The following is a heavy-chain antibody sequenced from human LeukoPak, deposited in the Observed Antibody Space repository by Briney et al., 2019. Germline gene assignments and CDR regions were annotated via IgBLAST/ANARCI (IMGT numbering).Heavy chain of an antibody. CDR1: GFTFSSYA. Sequence: GGSLRLSCAASGFTFSSYAMSWVRQAPGKGLEWVSAISGSGGSTYYADSVKGRFTISRDNSKNTLYLQMNSLRAEDTAVYYCARVTLLTGYHIDYWGQGTLVTVSS. CDR2: ISGSGGST. V-gene: IGHV3-23*01. J-gene: IGHJ4*02. D-gene: IGHD3-9*01. CDR3: ARVTLLTGYHIDY.